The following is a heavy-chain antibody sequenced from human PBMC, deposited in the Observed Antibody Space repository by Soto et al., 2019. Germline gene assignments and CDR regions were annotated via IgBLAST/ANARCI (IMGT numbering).Heavy chain of an antibody. CDR1: GGSFSIYY. D-gene: IGHD5-18*01. Sequence: QVKLQESGPGMVMPSETLSLTCTVCGGSFSIYYWRWIRQPLGKGLEWIGYIYYSGSTNYNPSIKSRVTISVDTSKNQFSLKLSSVTAADTAVYYCARGRIQLWYPFDYWGQGTLVTVSS. CDR2: IYYSGST. V-gene: IGHV4-59*01. J-gene: IGHJ4*02. CDR3: ARGRIQLWYPFDY.